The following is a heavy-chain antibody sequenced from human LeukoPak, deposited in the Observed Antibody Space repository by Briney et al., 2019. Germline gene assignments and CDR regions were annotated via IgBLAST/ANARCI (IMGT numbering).Heavy chain of an antibody. D-gene: IGHD6-19*01. V-gene: IGHV3-23*01. J-gene: IGHJ4*02. Sequence: GGSLRLSCAASGSTFSSYAMSWVRQAPGKGLEWASAISGSGGSTYYADSVKGRFTISRDNSKNTLYLQMNSLRAEDTAVYYCAKVAVAGYYFDYWGQGTLVTVSS. CDR3: AKVAVAGYYFDY. CDR1: GSTFSSYA. CDR2: ISGSGGST.